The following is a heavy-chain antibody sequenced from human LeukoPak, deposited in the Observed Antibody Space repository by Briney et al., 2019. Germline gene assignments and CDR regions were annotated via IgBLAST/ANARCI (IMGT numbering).Heavy chain of an antibody. CDR3: AGGRYCSADICTGGDSFDI. V-gene: IGHV4-4*07. Sequence: PSETLSLTCTVSGGSLSNYYWSWIRQPAGKGLEWIGRKYARGSSNYNPPVQSRVPMSVDTSKNQFSLKLRSVTAADPAVYYCAGGRYCSADICTGGDSFDIWGQGTMVSVSP. D-gene: IGHD2-15*01. CDR1: GGSLSNYY. CDR2: KYARGSS. J-gene: IGHJ3*02.